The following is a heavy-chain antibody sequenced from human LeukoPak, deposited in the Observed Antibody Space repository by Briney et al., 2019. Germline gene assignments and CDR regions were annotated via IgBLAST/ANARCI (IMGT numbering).Heavy chain of an antibody. CDR2: INHRGST. V-gene: IGHV4-34*01. CDR1: GGSFSGYY. D-gene: IGHD3-22*01. Sequence: PSETLSLTCAVYGGSFSGYYWSWIRQPPGKGLEWIGEINHRGSTNYNPSLKSRVTISVDTSKNQFSLKLSSVTAADTAVYYCARVPAAYYYDSSGQASLYNWFDPWGQGTLVTVSS. CDR3: ARVPAAYYYDSSGQASLYNWFDP. J-gene: IGHJ5*02.